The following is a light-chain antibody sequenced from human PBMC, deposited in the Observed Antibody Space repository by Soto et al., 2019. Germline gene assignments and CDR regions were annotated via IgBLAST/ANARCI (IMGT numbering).Light chain of an antibody. Sequence: DIQMTQSASSLSPSAGDRGTISCRASQGISNYLAWYQQKTGKVPKILIYAASTLQSGVPSRFRGSGSGTEFTLTISSLQPEDFATYYCQQSYSSPPTFGQGTKVDIK. V-gene: IGKV1-27*01. J-gene: IGKJ1*01. CDR2: AAS. CDR3: QQSYSSPPT. CDR1: QGISNY.